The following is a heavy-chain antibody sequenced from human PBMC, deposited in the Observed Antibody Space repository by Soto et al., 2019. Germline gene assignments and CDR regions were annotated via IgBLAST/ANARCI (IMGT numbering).Heavy chain of an antibody. Sequence: QLQLQESGPGLVKPSETLSLTCTVSGGSIYSSDYFWGWIRQPPGKGLEWIGNIYNTRNTYYSPSLKSRVTISVDTSKNQYSLKLSSLTAADTAVYYCANYGGNSLGFAFDLWGHGTMVTVSS. V-gene: IGHV4-39*01. J-gene: IGHJ3*01. CDR1: GGSIYSSDYF. CDR2: IYNTRNT. D-gene: IGHD2-21*01. CDR3: ANYGGNSLGFAFDL.